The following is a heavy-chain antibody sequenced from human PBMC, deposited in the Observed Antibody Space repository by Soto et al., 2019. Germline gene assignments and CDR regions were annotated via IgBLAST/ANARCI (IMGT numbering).Heavy chain of an antibody. V-gene: IGHV3-21*01. CDR1: GFTFSSYS. CDR2: ISSSSSYI. D-gene: IGHD3-10*01. Sequence: GGSLRLSCAASGFTFSSYSMNWVRQAPGKGLEWVSSISSSSSYIYYADSVKGRFTISRDNAKNSLYLQMNSLRAEDTAVYYCARERGTGWSSWFDPWGQGTLVTVSS. J-gene: IGHJ5*02. CDR3: ARERGTGWSSWFDP.